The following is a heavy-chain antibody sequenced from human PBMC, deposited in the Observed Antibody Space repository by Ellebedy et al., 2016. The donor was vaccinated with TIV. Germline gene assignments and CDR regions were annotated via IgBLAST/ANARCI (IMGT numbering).Heavy chain of an antibody. Sequence: GGSLRLSXAASGFTFSSYGMHWVRQAPGKGLEWLAVISYDGSNKYYADSVKGRFTISRDNSKNTLYLQMNSLRAEDTAVYYCAKDQGSSWYASYYGMDVWGQGTTVTVSS. CDR1: GFTFSSYG. V-gene: IGHV3-30*18. CDR3: AKDQGSSWYASYYGMDV. J-gene: IGHJ6*02. CDR2: ISYDGSNK. D-gene: IGHD6-13*01.